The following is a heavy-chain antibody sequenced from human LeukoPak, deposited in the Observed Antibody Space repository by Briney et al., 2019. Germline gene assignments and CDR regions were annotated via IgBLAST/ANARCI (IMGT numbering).Heavy chain of an antibody. J-gene: IGHJ4*02. D-gene: IGHD3-22*01. Sequence: ASVKVSCKASRGTFSSYGISWVRQAPGQGLEWMGGVIAIFGRVKYGQKFQGRATITTDETTSTAYMELSSLTSEDTGVYYCARGELGDSSGFSFFDYWGQGTLVTVSS. CDR3: ARGELGDSSGFSFFDY. CDR1: RGTFSSYG. V-gene: IGHV1-69*05. CDR2: VIAIFGRV.